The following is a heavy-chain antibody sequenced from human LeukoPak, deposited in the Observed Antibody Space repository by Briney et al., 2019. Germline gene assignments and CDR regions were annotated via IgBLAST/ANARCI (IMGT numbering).Heavy chain of an antibody. V-gene: IGHV3-11*06. J-gene: IGHJ4*02. CDR1: GFTFSDYY. CDR3: AVWYTSSWSFDY. Sequence: GGSLRLSCAASGFTFSDYYMNWIRQAPGKGLEWVSYISSSSTYTSYADSVKGRFTISRDNSKNTLYVQMNSLRAEDTAVYYCAVWYTSSWSFDYWGQGTLVTVSS. CDR2: ISSSSTYT. D-gene: IGHD6-13*01.